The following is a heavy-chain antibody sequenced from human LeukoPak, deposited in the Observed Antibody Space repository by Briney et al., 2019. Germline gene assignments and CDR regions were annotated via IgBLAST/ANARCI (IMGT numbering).Heavy chain of an antibody. CDR2: INHSGSA. CDR3: ASRPRFLYGSGSNSHYYYGMDV. Sequence: SETLSLTCAVYGGSFRGYYWSWIRQPPGKGREWSGEINHSGSANYNRSLKSRVTISVDTPKNQFSLQLSSVTAADTAVYHCASRPRFLYGSGSNSHYYYGMDVWGQGTTVSVCS. J-gene: IGHJ6*02. CDR1: GGSFRGYY. V-gene: IGHV4-34*01. D-gene: IGHD3-10*01.